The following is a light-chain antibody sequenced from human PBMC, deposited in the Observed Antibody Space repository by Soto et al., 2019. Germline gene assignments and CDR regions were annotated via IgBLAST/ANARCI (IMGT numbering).Light chain of an antibody. J-gene: IGKJ1*01. CDR2: DAS. CDR1: QDISNY. V-gene: IGKV1-33*01. CDR3: QQYDNLLSWT. Sequence: IHMTQSTSSLSASVGDRVTITCQASQDISNYLNWYQQKPGKAPKLLIYDASNLETGVPSRFSGSGSGTDFTFTICSLQLEDIATYYCQQYDNLLSWTFGQGTKV.